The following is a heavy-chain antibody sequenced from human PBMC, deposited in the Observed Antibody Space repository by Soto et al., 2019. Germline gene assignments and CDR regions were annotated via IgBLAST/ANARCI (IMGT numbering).Heavy chain of an antibody. V-gene: IGHV1-8*01. D-gene: IGHD5-12*01. CDR3: AREFRRDGS. CDR2: MNPNSGNT. CDR1: GYTFTSYD. J-gene: IGHJ5*02. Sequence: ASVKVSCKASGYTFTSYDINWVRQATGQGLEWMGYMNPNSGNTGYAQEFQGRVTMTWNTSISTAYMELTSLKSEDTAVYYCAREFRRDGSWGQGALVTVSS.